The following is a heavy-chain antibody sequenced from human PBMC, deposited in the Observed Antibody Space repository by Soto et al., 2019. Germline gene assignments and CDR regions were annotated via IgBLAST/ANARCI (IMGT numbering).Heavy chain of an antibody. CDR2: IRSKANAGTT. D-gene: IGHD3-3*01. CDR3: ARDPGITFFGVARYYGMDV. CDR1: GFTFGDDA. J-gene: IGHJ6*02. V-gene: IGHV3-49*04. Sequence: GGSLRLSCTASGFTFGDDAMSWVRQAPGKGLEWVGFIRSKANAGTTEYAASVKGRFTILRDDSKSIAYLQMNSLKPDDTAVYYCARDPGITFFGVARYYGMDVWGQGTTVTVSS.